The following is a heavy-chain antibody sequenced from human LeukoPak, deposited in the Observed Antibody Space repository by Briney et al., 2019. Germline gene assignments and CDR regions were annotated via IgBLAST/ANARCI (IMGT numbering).Heavy chain of an antibody. CDR3: ARDTDGSLDY. D-gene: IGHD1-26*01. J-gene: IGHJ4*02. Sequence: PGGSLRLSCAASGFTFTNSSMAWVRHGQAQGQERESNIKKDGSTRTYGDSLKGRFTNSRDNHKNSLYLQMNSLRSDDTAVYYCARDTDGSLDYWGQGILVTVAS. V-gene: IGHV3-7*01. CDR2: IKKDGSTR. CDR1: GFTFTNSS.